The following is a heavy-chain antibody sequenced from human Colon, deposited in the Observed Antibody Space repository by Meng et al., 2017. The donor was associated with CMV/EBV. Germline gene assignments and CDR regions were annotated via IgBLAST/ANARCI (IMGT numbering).Heavy chain of an antibody. V-gene: IGHV3-33*06. CDR2: IWHDGSQK. CDR3: AKDKLIYYDSSGPAS. Sequence: GFTFSGEGMHWVRQAPGKGLKWVAFIWHDGSQKYYADSVKGRFTISRDHSKNMLFLQMDSLRGEDTAVYYCAKDKLIYYDSSGPASWGQGTLVTVSS. CDR1: GFTFSGEG. D-gene: IGHD3-22*01. J-gene: IGHJ4*02.